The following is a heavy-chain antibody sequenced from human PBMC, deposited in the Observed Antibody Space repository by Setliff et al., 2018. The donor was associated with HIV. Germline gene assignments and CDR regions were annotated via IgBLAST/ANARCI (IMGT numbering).Heavy chain of an antibody. D-gene: IGHD3-10*01. CDR2: ISGSGGST. Sequence: QAGGSLRLSCVASGFRFRGHAMNWVRQAPGKGLEWVSVISGSGGSTFYADSVKGRFTISRDNSKNTVYLQMNSLRAEDTAVYYCARSVIGYYYYGMDVWGQGTLVTVSS. CDR1: GFRFRGHA. J-gene: IGHJ6*02. V-gene: IGHV3-23*01. CDR3: ARSVIGYYYYGMDV.